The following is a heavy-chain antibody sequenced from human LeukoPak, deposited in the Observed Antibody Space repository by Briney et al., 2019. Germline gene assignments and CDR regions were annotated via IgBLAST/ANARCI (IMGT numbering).Heavy chain of an antibody. V-gene: IGHV1-69*05. CDR1: GDTFSSYA. CDR3: ARTVVVRLNNNWFDP. Sequence: SAKVSCKASGDTFSSYAISWVRQAPGQGLEWMGRIIPISGTANYAQKFQGRVTITTDESTSTAYMELSSLRSEDTAVYYCARTVVVRLNNNWFDPWGQGTLVTVSS. D-gene: IGHD4-23*01. J-gene: IGHJ5*02. CDR2: IIPISGTA.